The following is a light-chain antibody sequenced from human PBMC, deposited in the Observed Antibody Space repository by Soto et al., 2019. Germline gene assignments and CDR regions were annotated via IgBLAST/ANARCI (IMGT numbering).Light chain of an antibody. V-gene: IGKV1-5*03. Sequence: DIQMTQSPSTLSGSVGDRVTITCRASQTISSWLAWYQQTPGKAPKLPIYKASTLKSGVPSRFSGSGSGTEFTLTISSLQPDDFATYYCQHYNSYSEAFGQGTKVDIK. J-gene: IGKJ1*01. CDR2: KAS. CDR1: QTISSW. CDR3: QHYNSYSEA.